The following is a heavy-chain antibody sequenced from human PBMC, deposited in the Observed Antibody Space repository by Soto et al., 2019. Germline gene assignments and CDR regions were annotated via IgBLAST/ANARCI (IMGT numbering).Heavy chain of an antibody. J-gene: IGHJ4*02. CDR2: ISAYNGNT. Sequence: ASVKVSCKASGYTFTSYGISCVRQAPGQGLEWMGWISAYNGNTNYAQKLQGRVTMTTDTSTSTAYMELRSLRSDDTAVYYCARTGFYYYGSGSPVAVDYWGQGTLVTVSS. D-gene: IGHD3-10*01. CDR3: ARTGFYYYGSGSPVAVDY. V-gene: IGHV1-18*01. CDR1: GYTFTSYG.